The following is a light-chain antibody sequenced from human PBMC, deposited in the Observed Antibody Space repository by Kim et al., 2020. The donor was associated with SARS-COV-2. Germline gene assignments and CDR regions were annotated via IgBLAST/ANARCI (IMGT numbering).Light chain of an antibody. CDR1: QGVNNH. V-gene: IGKV1-16*02. J-gene: IGKJ4*01. CDR3: QQYYALPFT. CDR2: GAS. Sequence: ASVRDRVTITCRASQGVNNHVAWFQQKPGKAPKSLIYGASNLHSGVPSQFSGSGSGTDFTLTISSLQPEDFATYYCQQYYALPFTFGGGTKVDIK.